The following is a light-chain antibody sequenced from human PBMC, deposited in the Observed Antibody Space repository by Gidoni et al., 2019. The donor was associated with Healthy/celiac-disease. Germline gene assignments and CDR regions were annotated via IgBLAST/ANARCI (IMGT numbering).Light chain of an antibody. CDR3: QQYNYWPRT. CDR1: ESVSSN. J-gene: IGKJ2*01. V-gene: IGKV3-15*01. Sequence: EIVMTQSPVTLSVSPGERATLSCRASESVSSNLAWYQQKPGQAPRFLIYGASNGATGVPARFSGSGSGTEFTLTISSLQSEDFAIYYCQQYNYWPRTFGQGTKLEIK. CDR2: GAS.